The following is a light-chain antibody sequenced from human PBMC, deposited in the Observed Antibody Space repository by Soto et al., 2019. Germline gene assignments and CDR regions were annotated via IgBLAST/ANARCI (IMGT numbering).Light chain of an antibody. CDR3: CSYAGSYTFV. J-gene: IGLJ1*01. Sequence: QSVLTQPPSVSAAPGQKVTISCSGSSSNIGINHVSWYQHHPGKAPKVIIYDVSKRPSGVPDRFSGSKSGSTASLTTSGLQVEDEADYYCCSYAGSYTFVFGTGTKVTVL. CDR2: DVS. V-gene: IGLV2-11*01. CDR1: SSNIGINH.